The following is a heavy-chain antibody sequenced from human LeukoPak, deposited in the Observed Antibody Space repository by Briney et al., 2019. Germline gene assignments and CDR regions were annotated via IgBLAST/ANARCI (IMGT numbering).Heavy chain of an antibody. D-gene: IGHD7-27*01. V-gene: IGHV3-74*01. Sequence: PGGSLRLSCAASGFTFSNSWMHWVRQAPGKGLVWVSHINTDGSDTNYADSVKGRFTISRDNAKNTLYLQMNSLRAEDTAVYYCATRDRTGAADYWGQGTLVTVSS. CDR2: INTDGSDT. J-gene: IGHJ4*02. CDR1: GFTFSNSW. CDR3: ATRDRTGAADY.